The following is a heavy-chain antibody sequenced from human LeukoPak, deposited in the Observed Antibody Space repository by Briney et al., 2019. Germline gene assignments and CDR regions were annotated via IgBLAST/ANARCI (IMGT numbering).Heavy chain of an antibody. V-gene: IGHV3-33*06. J-gene: IGHJ4*02. CDR2: IWYDGSNK. Sequence: PGGSLRLSCAASGFTFSSYGMHWVRQAPGKGLEWVAVIWYDGSNKYYAVSVKGRFTISRDNSKNTLYLQMNSLRAEDTAVYYCAKEYYDSSGCLDYWGQGTLVTVSS. CDR3: AKEYYDSSGCLDY. CDR1: GFTFSSYG. D-gene: IGHD3-22*01.